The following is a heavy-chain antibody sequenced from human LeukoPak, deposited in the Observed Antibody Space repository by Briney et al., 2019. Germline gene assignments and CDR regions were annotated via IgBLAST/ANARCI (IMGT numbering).Heavy chain of an antibody. CDR3: ARGSRYCSSDNCYHFDY. Sequence: ASVKVSCKASGYTFTSYDINWVRQATGQGLEWMGWMNPTSGKTGYTQKFQGRVTMTSDTSTGTAYMEMSSLRSEDTAVYYCARGSRYCSSDNCYHFDYWGQGTLVTVSS. J-gene: IGHJ4*02. CDR1: GYTFTSYD. CDR2: MNPTSGKT. V-gene: IGHV1-8*01. D-gene: IGHD2-2*01.